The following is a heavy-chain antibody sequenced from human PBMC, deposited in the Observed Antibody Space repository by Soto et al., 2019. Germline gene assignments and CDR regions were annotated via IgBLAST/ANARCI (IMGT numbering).Heavy chain of an antibody. D-gene: IGHD3-16*01. J-gene: IGHJ6*02. V-gene: IGHV3-33*01. CDR3: AGGYDGMDV. CDR1: GFTFSSYG. Sequence: QVQLVESGGGVVQPGRSLRLSCAASGFTFSSYGMHWVRQAPGKGLEWVAVIWYDGSNKYYADSVKGRFTISRDNSKHTLYLQMNSLRAEDTAVYYCAGGYDGMDVWGQGTTVTVSS. CDR2: IWYDGSNK.